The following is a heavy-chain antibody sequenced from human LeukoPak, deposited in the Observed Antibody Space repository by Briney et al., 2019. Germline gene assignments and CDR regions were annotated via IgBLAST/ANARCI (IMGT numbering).Heavy chain of an antibody. CDR1: GYTFTDYY. CDR3: ARAPPVVPAAMYGY. D-gene: IGHD2-2*01. CDR2: VNPHSGGT. J-gene: IGHJ4*02. V-gene: IGHV1-2*02. Sequence: ASVKVSCKASGYTFTDYYIHWVRQAPGHGLEWMGWVNPHSGGTNYAQKFQGRVTMTRDTSISTAYMELSRLRSDDTAVYYCARAPPVVPAAMYGYWGQGTLVTVSS.